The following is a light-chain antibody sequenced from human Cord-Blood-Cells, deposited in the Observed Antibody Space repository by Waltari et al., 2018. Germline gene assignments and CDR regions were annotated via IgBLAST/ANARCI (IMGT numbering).Light chain of an antibody. CDR1: QSISSY. CDR3: QQSYSTPLT. CDR2: AAS. Sequence: DIQMTQSQYSLSASVGDRITITCRASQSISSYLNWYQQKPGKAPKLLIYAASSLQSGVPSRFSGSGSWTDFTLTISILQPEDFATYFCQQSYSTPLTFGGGTKVEIK. J-gene: IGKJ4*01. V-gene: IGKV1-39*01.